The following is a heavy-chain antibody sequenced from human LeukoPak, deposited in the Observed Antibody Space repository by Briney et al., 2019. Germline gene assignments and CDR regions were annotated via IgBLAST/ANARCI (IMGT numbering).Heavy chain of an antibody. CDR3: TSKPRGESRPFDY. V-gene: IGHV1-3*01. J-gene: IGHJ4*02. CDR1: GYTFTAHA. Sequence: GASVKVSCNASGYTFTAHAVHWVRQAPGQRLEWMGWINVANGDTGYSQKFQDRVTITRDTSASTGYMEMNSLISEDTAVYYCTSKPRGESRPFDYWGQGTLVTVSS. D-gene: IGHD3-16*01. CDR2: INVANGDT.